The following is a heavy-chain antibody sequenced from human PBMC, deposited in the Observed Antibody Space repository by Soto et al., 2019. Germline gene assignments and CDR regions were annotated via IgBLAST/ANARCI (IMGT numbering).Heavy chain of an antibody. CDR3: ALSHTVTTDY. V-gene: IGHV3-74*02. CDR1: GLTFSSYW. D-gene: IGHD4-17*01. Sequence: VQLVESGGGVVQPGRSLRLSCAASGLTFSSYWMHWVRQAPGKGLVWVSRINSAGSSTSYADSVKGRFTISRDNAKNTLYLQMNSLRAEDTAVYYCALSHTVTTDYWGQGTLVTVSS. CDR2: INSAGSST. J-gene: IGHJ4*02.